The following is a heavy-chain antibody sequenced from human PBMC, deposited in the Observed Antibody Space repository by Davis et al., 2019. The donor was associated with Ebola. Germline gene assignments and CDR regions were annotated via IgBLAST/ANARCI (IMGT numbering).Heavy chain of an antibody. CDR2: TDYSSKWYH. Sequence: HPQTPSLTCAIPGHTISSYNPAWNWIRQSPSRGLEWLGRTDYSSKWYHDYAVSLKSRKTINPDTSKNQFSLQLNSVTPDDTALYYCARGWLRGGMDVWGEGTTVTVSS. V-gene: IGHV6-1*01. D-gene: IGHD5-18*01. CDR3: ARGWLRGGMDV. CDR1: GHTISSYNPA. J-gene: IGHJ6*04.